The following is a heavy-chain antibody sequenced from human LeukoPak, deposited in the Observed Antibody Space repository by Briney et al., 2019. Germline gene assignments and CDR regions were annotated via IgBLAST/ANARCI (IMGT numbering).Heavy chain of an antibody. J-gene: IGHJ3*02. CDR1: GGSISSGGYY. CDR3: ATADVGNAFDI. V-gene: IGHV4-31*03. Sequence: SSQTLSLTCTVSGGSISSGGYYWSWIRPHPGKGLEWIGYIYYSGTTYYNPSIKSRVNISVDTSKNQFSLKLSSVTAADTAVYYCATADVGNAFDIWGQGTMVTVSS. CDR2: IYYSGTT.